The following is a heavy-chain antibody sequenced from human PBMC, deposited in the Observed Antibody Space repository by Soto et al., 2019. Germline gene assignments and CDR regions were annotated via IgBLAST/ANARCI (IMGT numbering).Heavy chain of an antibody. J-gene: IGHJ4*02. V-gene: IGHV4-39*01. CDR3: TRRRVWFGDLLADY. CDR1: GGSIISRRYN. CDR2: SSSAGGT. D-gene: IGHD3-10*01. Sequence: SETLPLTCTVSGGSIISRRYNCKRISQPPGNGLEGIWSSSSAGGTYYNPSLKSPVTISVNTSKNQFSLMVSAVTAADTAVYYCTRRRVWFGDLLADYWGQGTLVS.